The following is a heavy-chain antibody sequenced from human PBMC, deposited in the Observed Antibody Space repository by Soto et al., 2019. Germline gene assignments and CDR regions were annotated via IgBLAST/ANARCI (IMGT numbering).Heavy chain of an antibody. D-gene: IGHD3-10*01. CDR2: IYYSGST. Sequence: SETLSLTCTVSGGSVSTDSYYWSWIRQPPGKGLEWIGSIYYSGSTNYNPSLKSRVIILIDTSKNQFSLKLSSVTAADTAVYYCARRHYYGSGINHWFDPWGQGTLVTVSS. CDR1: GGSVSTDSYY. J-gene: IGHJ5*02. V-gene: IGHV4-61*01. CDR3: ARRHYYGSGINHWFDP.